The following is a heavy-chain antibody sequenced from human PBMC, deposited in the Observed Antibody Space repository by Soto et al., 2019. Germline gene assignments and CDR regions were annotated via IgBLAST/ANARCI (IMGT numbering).Heavy chain of an antibody. D-gene: IGHD3-22*01. Sequence: PGGSLRLSCAASGFTFSSYAMHWVRQAPGKGLEWVAVISYDGSNKYYADSVKGRFTISRDNSKNTLYLQMNSLRAEDTAVYYCARSYYYDSSGYLRAFDSWGQGTMVTVSS. J-gene: IGHJ3*02. CDR1: GFTFSSYA. CDR2: ISYDGSNK. CDR3: ARSYYYDSSGYLRAFDS. V-gene: IGHV3-30-3*01.